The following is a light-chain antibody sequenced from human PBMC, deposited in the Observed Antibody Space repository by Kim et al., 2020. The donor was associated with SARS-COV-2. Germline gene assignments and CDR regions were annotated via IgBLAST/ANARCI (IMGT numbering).Light chain of an antibody. CDR3: ATWDDSLTGFV. CDR2: DSN. CDR1: SSNIGINV. V-gene: IGLV1-44*01. J-gene: IGLJ1*01. Sequence: ELTQPPSASGTPGQRVTISCSGSSSNIGINVVNWYQQLPGTTPKLLIYDSNQRPSGVPDRFSGSKSGTSASLAISRLQSEDEADYFCATWDDSLTGFVLGTGTKVTVL.